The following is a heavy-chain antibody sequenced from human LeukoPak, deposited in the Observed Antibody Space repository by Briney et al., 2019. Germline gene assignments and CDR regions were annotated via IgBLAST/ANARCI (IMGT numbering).Heavy chain of an antibody. V-gene: IGHV4-34*01. J-gene: IGHJ4*02. CDR3: ARAVVVDRLIDY. D-gene: IGHD2-15*01. Sequence: SETLSLTCAVYGGSFSGYYWSWIRQPPGKGLEWIREINHSGSTNYNPSLKSRVTISVDTSKNQFSLKLSSVAAADTAVYYCARAVVVDRLIDYWGQGTLVTVSS. CDR1: GGSFSGYY. CDR2: INHSGST.